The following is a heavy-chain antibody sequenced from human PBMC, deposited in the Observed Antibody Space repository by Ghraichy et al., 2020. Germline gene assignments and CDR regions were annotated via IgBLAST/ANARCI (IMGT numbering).Heavy chain of an antibody. CDR1: GFTFSNYI. Sequence: GGSLRLTCAASGFTFSNYIMNWVRQAPGKGLEWVSSISSSSSYIYYADSVKGRFTISRDNAKNSLYLQMNSLRAEDTAVYYCARGGAPDSGYGYMLDYGGQGPLVTV. V-gene: IGHV3-21*01. D-gene: IGHD5-12*01. J-gene: IGHJ4*02. CDR3: ARGGAPDSGYGYMLDY. CDR2: ISSSSSYI.